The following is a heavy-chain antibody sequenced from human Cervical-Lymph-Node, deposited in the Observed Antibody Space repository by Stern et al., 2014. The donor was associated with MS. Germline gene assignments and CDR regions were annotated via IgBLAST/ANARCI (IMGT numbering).Heavy chain of an antibody. J-gene: IGHJ2*01. CDR2: VYYSGPT. Sequence: VQLVESGPGLVKPSETLSLTCDVSGFSIYNYHWSWVRQPPGKGLEWIGNVYYSGPTNYNASLKSRLPMSADTSKTQFPLKLRFVTAADTAVYYCARLGLLPWYFDIWGRGALVTVSS. CDR1: GFSIYNYH. D-gene: IGHD3/OR15-3a*01. V-gene: IGHV4-59*12. CDR3: ARLGLLPWYFDI.